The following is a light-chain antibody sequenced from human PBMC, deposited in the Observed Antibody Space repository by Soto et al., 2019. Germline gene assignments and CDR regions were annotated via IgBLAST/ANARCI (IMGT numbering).Light chain of an antibody. CDR2: DVS. CDR1: ISDVGGYDY. CDR3: SSYTTSSTYV. J-gene: IGLJ1*01. V-gene: IGLV2-14*01. Sequence: QSALTQPASVSGSPGQSITISCTGTISDVGGYDYVSWYQQHPGKAPKLMIYDVSNRPSGVSNRFSDSKSGNTASLTISGLQADDEADYYCSSYTTSSTYVFGTGTKVTVL.